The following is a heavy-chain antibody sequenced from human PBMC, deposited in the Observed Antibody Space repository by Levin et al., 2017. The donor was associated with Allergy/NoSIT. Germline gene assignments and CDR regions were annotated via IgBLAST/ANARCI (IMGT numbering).Heavy chain of an antibody. CDR2: IKQDGSEK. J-gene: IGHJ3*02. Sequence: GGSLRLSCAVSGFTFSSYWMSWVRQAPGKGLEWVANIKQDGSEKYSVDSVKGRFTISRDNAKNSLYLQMNSLRAEDTAVYYCARQNYIWGSYRYAFDIWGQGTMVTVSS. CDR3: ARQNYIWGSYRYAFDI. D-gene: IGHD3-16*02. V-gene: IGHV3-7*04. CDR1: GFTFSSYW.